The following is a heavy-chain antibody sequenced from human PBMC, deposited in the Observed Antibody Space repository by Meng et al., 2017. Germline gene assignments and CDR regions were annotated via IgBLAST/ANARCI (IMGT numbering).Heavy chain of an antibody. V-gene: IGHV4-31*03. J-gene: IGHJ4*02. CDR3: ASVVRGVINFDY. D-gene: IGHD3-10*02. CDR2: IYYSGST. CDR1: CGSIRSGGYY. Sequence: QAPRQESGPVLVKPSQSLSLTCTVSCGSIRSGGYYWSWIRQHPGKGLEWIGYIYYSGSTYYNPSLKSRVTISVDTSKNQFSLKLSSVTAAATAVYYCASVVRGVINFDYWGQGTLVTVSS.